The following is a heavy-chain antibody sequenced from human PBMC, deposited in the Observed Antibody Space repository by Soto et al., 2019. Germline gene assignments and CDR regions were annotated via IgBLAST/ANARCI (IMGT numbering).Heavy chain of an antibody. CDR3: AHIVVAGLGYYFDY. CDR2: IYWDDDK. V-gene: IGHV2-5*02. J-gene: IGHJ4*02. Sequence: QITLKESGPTLVKPTQTLTLTCTFSGFSLSSTRMAVGWIRQPPGKALEWLAPIYWDDDKRYSTFLKSRPTITKDTAKNQVDLTISTMDPVDTALYYCAHIVVAGLGYYFDYWGQGTLVTVSS. CDR1: GFSLSSTRMA. D-gene: IGHD6-19*01.